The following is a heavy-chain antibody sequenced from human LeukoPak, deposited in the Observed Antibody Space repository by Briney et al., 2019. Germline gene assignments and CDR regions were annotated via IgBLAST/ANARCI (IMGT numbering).Heavy chain of an antibody. J-gene: IGHJ4*02. CDR2: INPDGSGK. CDR3: ASKQGDY. V-gene: IGHV3-7*01. Sequence: GGSLRLSCAASGFTFSNYWMHWVRQAPGKGLEWVANINPDGSGKYYVDSVKGRFTISRDNAKKSLYLQMNSLRAEDTAVYYCASKQGDYWGQGTLVTVSS. CDR1: GFTFSNYW.